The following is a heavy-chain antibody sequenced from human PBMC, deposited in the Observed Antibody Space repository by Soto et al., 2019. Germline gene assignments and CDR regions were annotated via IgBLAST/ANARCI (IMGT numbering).Heavy chain of an antibody. CDR3: ARGRSSGWYSDRDYYGMDV. Sequence: GGSLRLSCAASGFTFSSYSMNWVRQAPGKGLEWVSSISSSSSYIYYADSVKGRFTISRDNAKNSLYLQMNRLRAEDTAVYYCARGRSSGWYSDRDYYGMDVWGQGTTVTVSS. V-gene: IGHV3-21*01. CDR2: ISSSSSYI. D-gene: IGHD6-19*01. J-gene: IGHJ6*02. CDR1: GFTFSSYS.